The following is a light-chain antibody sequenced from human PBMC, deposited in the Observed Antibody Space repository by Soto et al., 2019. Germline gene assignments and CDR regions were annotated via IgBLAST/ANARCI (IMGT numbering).Light chain of an antibody. J-gene: IGLJ1*01. Sequence: QSVLTQPPSASGTPGQRVIISCSGSSSNIGSNYVYWYQHLPGTAPKLLIYRNNQRPSGVPDRFSGSKSGTSASLAISGLRSEDEADYLCAAWDDSLSGGVFGTGTKVTVL. V-gene: IGLV1-47*01. CDR2: RNN. CDR1: SSNIGSNY. CDR3: AAWDDSLSGGV.